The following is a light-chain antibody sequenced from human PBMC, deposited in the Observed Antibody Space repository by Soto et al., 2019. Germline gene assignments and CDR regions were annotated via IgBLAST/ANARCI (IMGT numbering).Light chain of an antibody. Sequence: SSLSAXVGDXVTIXXRASQRISSYLNWYEEEPGKAPKLLIYAASNLESGVRSRFSGNGTGTDFTLTVSSLLPEDFAACYCQETSTVPRTFRDVTKLDI. V-gene: IGKV1-39*01. CDR2: AAS. J-gene: IGKJ1*01. CDR1: QRISSY. CDR3: QETSTVPRT.